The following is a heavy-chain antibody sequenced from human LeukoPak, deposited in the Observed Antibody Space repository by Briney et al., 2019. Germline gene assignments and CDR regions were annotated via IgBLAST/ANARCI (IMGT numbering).Heavy chain of an antibody. CDR1: GGSISSGGYS. V-gene: IGHV4-30-2*03. D-gene: IGHD2-15*01. CDR2: IYHSGST. J-gene: IGHJ4*02. CDR3: ARHVYCSGGSCHLRHFDY. Sequence: PSETLSLTCAVSGGSISSGGYSWSWIRQPPGKGLEWIGYIYHSGSTYYKPSLKSRVTISVDTSKKQFSLKLSSVTAADTAVYYCARHVYCSGGSCHLRHFDYWGQGTLVTVSS.